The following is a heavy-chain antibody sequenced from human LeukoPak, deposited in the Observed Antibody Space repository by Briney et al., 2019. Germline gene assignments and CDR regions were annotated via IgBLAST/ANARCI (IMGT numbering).Heavy chain of an antibody. CDR3: ARDRGPGIAAGWWFDP. CDR2: TYYRSKWYN. CDR1: GDSVSSNSAA. J-gene: IGHJ5*02. V-gene: IGHV6-1*01. D-gene: IGHD6-25*01. Sequence: SQTLSLTCAISGDSVSSNSAAWNWIRQSPSRGLEWLGRTYYRSKWYNDYAVSVKSRITINPGTSKNQFSLQLNSVTPEDTAVYYCARDRGPGIAAGWWFDPWGQGTLVTVSS.